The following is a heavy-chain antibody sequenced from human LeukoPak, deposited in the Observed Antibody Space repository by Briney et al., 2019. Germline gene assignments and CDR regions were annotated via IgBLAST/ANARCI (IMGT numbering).Heavy chain of an antibody. CDR2: INPNSGGT. D-gene: IGHD4-17*01. CDR3: ARDPRYYGDPNYFDY. Sequence: ASVKVSCKASGYTFTGYYMHWVRQAPGQGLEWMGWINPNSGGTNYAQKFQGRVTMTRDTSISTAYMELSRLRSDDTAVYYCARDPRYYGDPNYFDYWGQGTLVIVSS. V-gene: IGHV1-2*02. J-gene: IGHJ4*02. CDR1: GYTFTGYY.